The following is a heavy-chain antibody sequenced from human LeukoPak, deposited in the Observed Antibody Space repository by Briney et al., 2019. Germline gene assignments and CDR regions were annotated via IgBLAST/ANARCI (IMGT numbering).Heavy chain of an antibody. CDR3: ARGDVDTAMATEIFDY. V-gene: IGHV5-51*01. CDR2: IYPGDSDT. Sequence: GESLQISCKGSGYGFTSYWIGWVRRMPGKGLEWMGIIYPGDSDTRYSPSFQGQVTISADNSISTAYLQWSSLKASDTAMYYCARGDVDTAMATEIFDYWGQGTLVTVSS. D-gene: IGHD5-18*01. J-gene: IGHJ4*02. CDR1: GYGFTSYW.